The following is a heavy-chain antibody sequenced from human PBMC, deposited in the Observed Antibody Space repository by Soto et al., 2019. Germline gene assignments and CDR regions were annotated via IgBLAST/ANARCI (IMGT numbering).Heavy chain of an antibody. J-gene: IGHJ6*02. Sequence: QVQLVQSGAEVKKPGASVKVSCKASGYTFTSYAMHWVRQAPGQRLEWMGWINAGNGNTKYSQKFQGRVTITRDTSASTAYMELSSLRSEDTAVYYCARAVPQAAAAGTSGMDVWGQGTTVTVSS. CDR1: GYTFTSYA. CDR2: INAGNGNT. D-gene: IGHD6-13*01. V-gene: IGHV1-3*01. CDR3: ARAVPQAAAAGTSGMDV.